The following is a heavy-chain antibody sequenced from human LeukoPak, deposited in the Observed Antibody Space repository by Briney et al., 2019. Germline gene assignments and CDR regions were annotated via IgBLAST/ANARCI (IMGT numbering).Heavy chain of an antibody. CDR2: INHSGST. V-gene: IGHV4-34*01. J-gene: IGHJ4*02. CDR1: GGSFNGYY. Sequence: MASEILSLTCAVYGGSFNGYYWNWIRQPPGKGLEWIGEINHSGSTNYNPSLKGRVTISVDTSQNQFTLKLSSVTAAYTAKYFCAYDTSGNGYWGQGTLVTVSS. CDR3: AYDTSGNGY. D-gene: IGHD3-22*01.